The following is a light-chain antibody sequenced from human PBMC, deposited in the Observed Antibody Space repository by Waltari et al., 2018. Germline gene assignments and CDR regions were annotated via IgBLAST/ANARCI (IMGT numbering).Light chain of an antibody. CDR3: QQYNSYSYT. CDR2: KAS. J-gene: IGKJ2*01. CDR1: QSISVW. V-gene: IGKV1-5*03. Sequence: DIQMTQSPSTLSAPVGDTVTITCRASQSISVWLAWYQQKPGKAPKLLIYKASDLENGVPSRFSGSGSGTDFTLTISSLQPDDFATYYCQQYNSYSYTFGQGTKLEI.